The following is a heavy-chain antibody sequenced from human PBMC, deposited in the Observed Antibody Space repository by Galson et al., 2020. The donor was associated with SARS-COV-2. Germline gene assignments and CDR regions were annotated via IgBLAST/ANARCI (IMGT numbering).Heavy chain of an antibody. CDR3: AKGSMPGYSIFIDY. V-gene: IGHV3-43*01. CDR2: ISWDGGST. D-gene: IGHD6-13*01. Sequence: GGSLRLSCAASGFTFDDYTVHWVRQAPGKGLEWVSLISWDGGSTYYADSVKGRFTISRDNSKNSLYLQMNSLRTEDTALYYCAKGSMPGYSIFIDYWGQGTLVTVSS. J-gene: IGHJ4*02. CDR1: GFTFDDYT.